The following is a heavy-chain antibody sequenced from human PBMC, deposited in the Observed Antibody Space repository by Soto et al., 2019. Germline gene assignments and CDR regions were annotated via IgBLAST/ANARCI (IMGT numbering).Heavy chain of an antibody. V-gene: IGHV3-23*01. CDR1: GFTFSSYA. CDR2: ISGSGGST. D-gene: IGHD4-17*01. CDR3: AKDLYGDPRRDV. Sequence: VGSLRLSCAASGFTFSSYAMSWVRQAPGKGLEWVSAISGSGGSTYYADSVKGRFTISRDNSKNTLYLQMNSLRAEDTAVYYCAKDLYGDPRRDVWGQGTTVTVSS. J-gene: IGHJ6*02.